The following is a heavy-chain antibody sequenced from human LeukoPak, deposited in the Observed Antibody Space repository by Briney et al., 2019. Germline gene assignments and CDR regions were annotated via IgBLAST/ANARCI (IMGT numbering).Heavy chain of an antibody. CDR2: ISAYNGNT. J-gene: IGHJ4*02. D-gene: IGHD3-22*01. CDR1: GYTFTSYG. V-gene: IGHV1-18*01. Sequence: ASVSVSCKASGYTFTSYGISWVRQAPGQGLEWMGWISAYNGNTNYAQKLQGRVTMTTDTSTSTAYMELRSLRSDDTAVYYCVRDGGYYDSSGPTFDYWGQGTLVTVSS. CDR3: VRDGGYYDSSGPTFDY.